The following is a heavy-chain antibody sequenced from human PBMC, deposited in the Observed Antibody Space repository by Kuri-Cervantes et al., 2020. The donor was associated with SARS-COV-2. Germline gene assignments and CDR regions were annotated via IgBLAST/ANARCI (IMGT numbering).Heavy chain of an antibody. CDR3: ARDSHSGYYGNDALDI. CDR1: GYTFTSYA. Sequence: SVKVSCKASGYTFTSYAISWVRQAPGQGLEWMGGIIPIFGTANYAQKFQGRVTITTDESTSTAYMELSSLRSEDTAVYYCARDSHSGYYGNDALDIWGQGTMVTVSS. D-gene: IGHD3-22*01. J-gene: IGHJ3*02. V-gene: IGHV1-69*05. CDR2: IIPIFGTA.